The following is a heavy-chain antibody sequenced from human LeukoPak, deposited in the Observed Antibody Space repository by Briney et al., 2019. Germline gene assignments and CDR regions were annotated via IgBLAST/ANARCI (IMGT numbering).Heavy chain of an antibody. CDR1: GFTFDDHA. CDR3: AKDTYGMDV. Sequence: GRSLRLSCAASGFTFDDHAMHWVRQAPGKGLEWVSGISWNSGSIGYADSVKGRFTISRDNAKNSLYLQMNSLRAEDTALYYCAKDTYGMDVWGQGTTVTVSS. J-gene: IGHJ6*02. V-gene: IGHV3-9*01. CDR2: ISWNSGSI.